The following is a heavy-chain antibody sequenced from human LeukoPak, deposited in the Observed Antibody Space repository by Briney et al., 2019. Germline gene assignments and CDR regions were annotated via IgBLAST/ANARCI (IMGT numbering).Heavy chain of an antibody. D-gene: IGHD2-2*01. CDR1: GFTFSSYA. J-gene: IGHJ4*02. CDR3: VRNTKDY. Sequence: PGGSLRLSCAASGFTFSSYAMHWVRQAPGKGLEWVSGLNWNGSTTGYADSVKGRFTISRDNAKSSLYLQMSSLRAEDTALYYCVRNTKDYWGQGTLVTVSS. CDR2: LNWNGSTT. V-gene: IGHV3-20*04.